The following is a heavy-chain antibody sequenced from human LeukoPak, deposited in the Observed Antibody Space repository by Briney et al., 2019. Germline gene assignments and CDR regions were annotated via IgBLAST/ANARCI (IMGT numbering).Heavy chain of an antibody. CDR1: GGSVSSYY. Sequence: PSETLSLARTVSGGSVSSYYWSWLRPPPGKGLEWIGYIYYSGSTNYNPSLKSRVTISVDTSKNQFSLKLSSVTAADTAVYYCARHGYSGYDWLLPHAAFDIWGQGTMVTLSS. V-gene: IGHV4-59*08. J-gene: IGHJ3*02. D-gene: IGHD5-12*01. CDR2: IYYSGST. CDR3: ARHGYSGYDWLLPHAAFDI.